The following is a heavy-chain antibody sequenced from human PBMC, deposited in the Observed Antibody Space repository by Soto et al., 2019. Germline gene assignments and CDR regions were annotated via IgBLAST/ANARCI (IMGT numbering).Heavy chain of an antibody. CDR3: ARAYGGYADY. D-gene: IGHD5-12*01. V-gene: IGHV4-39*01. J-gene: IGHJ4*02. CDR2: IYYSGST. CDR1: GGSISSSSYY. Sequence: PSETLSLTCTVSGGSISSSSYYWGWIRQPPGKGLEWIGSIYYSGSTYYNPSLKSRVTISVDTSKSQFSLKLSSVTAADTAVYYCARAYGGYADYWGQGALVTVSS.